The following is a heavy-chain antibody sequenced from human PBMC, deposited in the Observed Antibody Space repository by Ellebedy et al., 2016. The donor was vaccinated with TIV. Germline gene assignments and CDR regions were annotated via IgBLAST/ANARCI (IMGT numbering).Heavy chain of an antibody. CDR3: AREVLTGTTSRGAFNI. CDR1: GFTFSSYA. V-gene: IGHV3-30-3*01. D-gene: IGHD1-20*01. J-gene: IGHJ3*02. Sequence: GGSLRLXCAASGFTFSSYAMHWVRQAPGKGLEWVAVISYDGSNKYYADSVKGRFTISRDNSKNTLYLQMNSLRAEDTAVYYCAREVLTGTTSRGAFNIWGQGTMVTVSS. CDR2: ISYDGSNK.